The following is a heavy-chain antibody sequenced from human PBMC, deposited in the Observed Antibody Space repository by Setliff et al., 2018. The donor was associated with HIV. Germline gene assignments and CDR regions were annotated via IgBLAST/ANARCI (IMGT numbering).Heavy chain of an antibody. CDR1: GGSISSGSDY. J-gene: IGHJ3*02. D-gene: IGHD3-22*01. CDR3: ATYYYDSSGYQVYAFDI. Sequence: PSETLSLTCTVSGGSISSGSDYWSWIRQPAGKGREWIGYIDYSGSTYYNPSFKSRVSISVDTSKNQLSLKLSSVTAADTAVYYCATYYYDSSGYQVYAFDIWGQGTMVTVSS. CDR2: IDYSGST. V-gene: IGHV4-61*10.